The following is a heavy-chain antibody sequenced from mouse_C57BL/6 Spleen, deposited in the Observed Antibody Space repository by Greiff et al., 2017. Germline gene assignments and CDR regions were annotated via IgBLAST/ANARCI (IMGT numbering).Heavy chain of an antibody. CDR2: IYPRSGNT. V-gene: IGHV1-81*01. CDR3: ARGDSNYVLYFDY. CDR1: GYTFTSYG. D-gene: IGHD2-5*01. J-gene: IGHJ2*01. Sequence: VQLQQSGAELARPGASVQLSCKASGYTFTSYGISWVKQRTGPGLELIGEIYPRSGNTYYNEKFKGKATLTADKSSSPAYMELRSLTSEDSAVYFCARGDSNYVLYFDYWGQGTTLTVSS.